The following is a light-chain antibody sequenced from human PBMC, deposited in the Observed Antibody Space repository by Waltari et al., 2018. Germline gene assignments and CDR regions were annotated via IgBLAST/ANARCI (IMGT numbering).Light chain of an antibody. CDR2: GAS. J-gene: IGKJ1*01. V-gene: IGKV3-15*01. CDR3: QQYNNWPPWT. Sequence: EIVMTQSPATLSVSPGERATLSCRASQSVRNNLVWYQQKPGQAPRLLIYGASTRVTGIPARFSGSGSGTEFTLTISSQQSEDFAVYYCQQYNNWPPWTFGQGTKVEIK. CDR1: QSVRNN.